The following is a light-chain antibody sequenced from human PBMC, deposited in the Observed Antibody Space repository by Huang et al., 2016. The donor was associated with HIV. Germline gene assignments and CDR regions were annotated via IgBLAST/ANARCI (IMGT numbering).Light chain of an antibody. V-gene: IGKV4-1*01. Sequence: DIVMTQSSDSLVVSLGERATITCKSSQSLLYRSNNKNYLAWYQQKPGQPPKLLIYWASTRESGVPDRFSGSGSGTDFTLTISSLQAEDVAVYHCQQFYSTPITFGQGTRLEIK. CDR3: QQFYSTPIT. CDR1: QSLLYRSNNKNY. J-gene: IGKJ5*01. CDR2: WAS.